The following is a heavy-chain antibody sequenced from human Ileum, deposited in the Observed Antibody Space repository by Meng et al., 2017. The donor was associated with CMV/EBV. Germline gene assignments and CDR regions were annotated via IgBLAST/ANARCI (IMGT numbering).Heavy chain of an antibody. CDR2: ISVSGSGK. D-gene: IGHD3-3*01. CDR1: GFTFSSYE. V-gene: IGHV3-48*03. CDR3: ACCASSGYSYNWLDP. J-gene: IGHJ5*02. Sequence: GESLKISCAASGFTFSSYEMNWVRQAPGKGLEWVSYISVSGSGKYYADSVKGRFTISRDNAKNTLYLQMNSLRVEDTAVYYCACCASSGYSYNWLDPWGQGTLVTVSS.